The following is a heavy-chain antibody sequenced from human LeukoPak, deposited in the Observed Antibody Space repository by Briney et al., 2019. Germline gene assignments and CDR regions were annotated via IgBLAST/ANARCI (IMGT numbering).Heavy chain of an antibody. CDR3: ASLFTTGNWFYYYGMDV. CDR2: IIPIFGIA. D-gene: IGHD5/OR15-5a*01. J-gene: IGHJ6*02. Sequence: ASMKVSCKASGGTFSSYAISWVRQAPGQGLEWMGRIIPIFGIANYAQKFQGRVTITADKSTSTAYMELSSLRSEDTAVYYCASLFTTGNWFYYYGMDVWGQGTTVTVSS. CDR1: GGTFSSYA. V-gene: IGHV1-69*04.